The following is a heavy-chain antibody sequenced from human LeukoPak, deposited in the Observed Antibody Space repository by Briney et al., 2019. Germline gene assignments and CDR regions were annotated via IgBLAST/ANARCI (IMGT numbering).Heavy chain of an antibody. Sequence: ASVKVSCKASGYSFTSYGISWVRQAPGQGPEWMGWISAYNGNTDYAQKVQGRVTTTTDTSTSTAYMEVRSLRYDDTAVYYCIRDAYSSSYYVYWGQGTLVTVSS. J-gene: IGHJ4*02. CDR1: GYSFTSYG. CDR3: IRDAYSSSYYVY. D-gene: IGHD6-13*01. V-gene: IGHV1-18*01. CDR2: ISAYNGNT.